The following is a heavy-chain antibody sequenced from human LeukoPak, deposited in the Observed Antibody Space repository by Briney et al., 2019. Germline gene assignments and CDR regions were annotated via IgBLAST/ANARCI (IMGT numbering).Heavy chain of an antibody. CDR3: ARVPGIAAAGAPDY. V-gene: IGHV3-7*01. Sequence: GGSLRLSCAASGFTFSSYWMSWVRQAPGKGLEWVANIKQDGSEKYYVDSVKGRFTISRDNAKNSLYLQMNSLRAEDTAVYYCARVPGIAAAGAPDYWGQGTLVTVSS. D-gene: IGHD6-13*01. CDR2: IKQDGSEK. J-gene: IGHJ4*02. CDR1: GFTFSSYW.